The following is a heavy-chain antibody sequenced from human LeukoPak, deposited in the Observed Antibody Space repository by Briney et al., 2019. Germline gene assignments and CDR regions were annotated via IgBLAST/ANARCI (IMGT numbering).Heavy chain of an antibody. D-gene: IGHD3-3*01. CDR3: AKDLPRWGDFWSGYSFAVWFDP. V-gene: IGHV3-23*01. CDR2: ISGSGGST. J-gene: IGHJ5*02. CDR1: GFTFSSYA. Sequence: GGSLRLSCAASGFTFSSYAMSWVRQAPGKGLEWVSAISGSGGSTYYADSVKGRFTISRDNSKNTLYLQMNSLRAEDTAVYYCAKDLPRWGDFWSGYSFAVWFDPWGQGTLVTVSS.